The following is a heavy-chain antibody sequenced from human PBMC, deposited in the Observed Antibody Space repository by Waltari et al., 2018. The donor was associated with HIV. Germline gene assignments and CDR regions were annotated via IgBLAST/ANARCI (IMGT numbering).Heavy chain of an antibody. CDR2: ISSSSIYI. CDR3: ARGKYYYHSSGYYYNLPFDY. V-gene: IGHV3-21*05. Sequence: EVQLVESGGGLVKPGGSLRLSCTASGFTFSTHSMNWVRKAPGKGLECVDFISSSSIYIYYADSVKVRFTISRDNAKNSLYLQMNSLRAEDTAVYYCARGKYYYHSSGYYYNLPFDYGGQGTLVTVSS. CDR1: GFTFSTHS. J-gene: IGHJ4*02. D-gene: IGHD3-22*01.